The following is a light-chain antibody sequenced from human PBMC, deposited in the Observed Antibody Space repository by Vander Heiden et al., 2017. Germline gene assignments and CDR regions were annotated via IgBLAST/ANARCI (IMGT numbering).Light chain of an antibody. J-gene: IGKJ2*01. CDR1: QSVSSSY. CDR2: GAA. CDR3: QQYGSSPPYT. Sequence: EIVLTQSPRTLSLSPGERATLSCSASQSVSSSYLAWYQQNPGQAPRLLIYGAASRATGIPDRFSGSVSGTDFTLTISRLEPEDFAVYYCQQYGSSPPYTCGQGTKLEIK. V-gene: IGKV3-20*01.